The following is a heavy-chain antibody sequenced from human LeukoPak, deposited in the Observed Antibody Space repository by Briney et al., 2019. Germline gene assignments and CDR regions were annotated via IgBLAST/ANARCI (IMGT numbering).Heavy chain of an antibody. D-gene: IGHD1-7*01. CDR3: AKEGYNWNYSPQYYFDY. J-gene: IGHJ4*02. CDR1: GFTFSSYA. CDR2: ISGSGGST. Sequence: PGGSLRLSCAASGFTFSSYAMSWVRQAPGKGLEWVSAISGSGGSTYYADSVKGRLTISRDNSKNTLYLQMNSLRAEDTAVYYCAKEGYNWNYSPQYYFDYWGQGTLVTVSS. V-gene: IGHV3-23*01.